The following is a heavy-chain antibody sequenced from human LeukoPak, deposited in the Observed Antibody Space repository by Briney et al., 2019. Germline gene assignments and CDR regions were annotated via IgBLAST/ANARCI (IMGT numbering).Heavy chain of an antibody. CDR1: GFTVSSNY. CDR2: IYSGGST. V-gene: IGHV3-66*01. CDR3: ARDWIQLWQTDAFDI. Sequence: QAGGSLRLSCAASGFTVSSNYMSWVRQAPGKGLEWVSVIYSGGSTYYADSVKGRFTISRDNSKNTLYLQMNSLRAEGTAVYYCARDWIQLWQTDAFDIWGQGTMVTVSS. D-gene: IGHD5-18*01. J-gene: IGHJ3*02.